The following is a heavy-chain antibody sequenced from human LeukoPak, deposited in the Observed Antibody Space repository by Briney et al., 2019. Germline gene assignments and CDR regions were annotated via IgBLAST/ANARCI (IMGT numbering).Heavy chain of an antibody. CDR1: GYTFIAYY. Sequence: GASVKVSCKASGYTFIAYYLHWVRQAPGQGLEWMGWINPNSGGTNYAQTFQGRVTMTTDTSISTAYMDLSRLRSDDTAVYYCARDLGSGWYDNLDYWGQGTLVTVSS. D-gene: IGHD6-19*01. CDR2: INPNSGGT. V-gene: IGHV1-2*02. CDR3: ARDLGSGWYDNLDY. J-gene: IGHJ4*02.